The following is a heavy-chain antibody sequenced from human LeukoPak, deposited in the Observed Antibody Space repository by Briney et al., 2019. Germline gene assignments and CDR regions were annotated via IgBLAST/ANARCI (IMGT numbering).Heavy chain of an antibody. J-gene: IGHJ4*02. Sequence: ASVKVSCKASGGTFSSYAISWVRQAPGQGLEWMGGIIPIFGTANYAQKFQGSVTITADESTSTAYMELSSLRSEDTAVYYCARVAHDYGDAGIVGYFDYWGQGTLVTVSS. D-gene: IGHD4-17*01. CDR2: IIPIFGTA. CDR3: ARVAHDYGDAGIVGYFDY. V-gene: IGHV1-69*13. CDR1: GGTFSSYA.